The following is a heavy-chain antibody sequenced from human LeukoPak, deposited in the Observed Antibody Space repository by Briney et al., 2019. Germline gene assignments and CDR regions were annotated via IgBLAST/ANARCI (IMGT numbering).Heavy chain of an antibody. V-gene: IGHV4-4*07. CDR3: ARGADGDYGNWFDP. CDR2: IYSSGNT. J-gene: IGHJ5*02. Sequence: PSETLSLTCTVSGVSISTYYWTWIRQPAGKGLEWIGRIYSSGNTNYNPSLESRVTMSIDTSKNQFSLKLSSVTAADTAVYYCARGADGDYGNWFDPWGQGTLVTVSS. CDR1: GVSISTYY. D-gene: IGHD4-17*01.